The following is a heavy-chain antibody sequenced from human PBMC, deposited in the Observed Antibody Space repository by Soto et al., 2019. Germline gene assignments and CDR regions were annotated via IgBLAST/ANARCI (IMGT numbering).Heavy chain of an antibody. Sequence: QVQLVQSGAEVKKPGASVKVSCKASGYTFTSYGISWVRQAPGQGLEWMGWISAYNGNTNYAQKLKGRVTMTTDTSTSTAYMELRSLRSDDTAVYYWARDGSGGRYYYYGMDVWGQGTTVTVSS. J-gene: IGHJ6*02. V-gene: IGHV1-18*04. CDR3: ARDGSGGRYYYYGMDV. CDR1: GYTFTSYG. CDR2: ISAYNGNT. D-gene: IGHD5-12*01.